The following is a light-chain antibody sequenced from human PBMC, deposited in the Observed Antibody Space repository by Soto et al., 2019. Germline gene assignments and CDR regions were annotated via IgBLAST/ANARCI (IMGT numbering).Light chain of an antibody. V-gene: IGLV2-14*01. Sequence: QSVLTQPASVSGSPGQSIAISCTGTSSDVGGYNYVSWHQQHPGKAPKVLISVVSNRPSGVSNRFSGSKSGNTASLTISGLQAEDEADYYCSSXXXXGXXXFG. CDR3: SSXXXXGXXX. CDR1: SSDVGGYNY. J-gene: IGLJ1*01. CDR2: VVS.